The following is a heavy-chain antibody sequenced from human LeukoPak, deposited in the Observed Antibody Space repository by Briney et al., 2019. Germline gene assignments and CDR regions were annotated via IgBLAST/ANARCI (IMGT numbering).Heavy chain of an antibody. J-gene: IGHJ6*04. Sequence: SETLSLTCAVSGGSISSSNWWSWVRQPPGKGLDWIGEIYHSGSTNYNPSLKSRVTISVDKSKNQFSLKLSSVTAADTAVYYCARVRGYGERYYYYGMDVWGKGTTVTVSS. V-gene: IGHV4-4*02. CDR1: GGSISSSNW. CDR2: IYHSGST. CDR3: ARVRGYGERYYYYGMDV. D-gene: IGHD5-18*01.